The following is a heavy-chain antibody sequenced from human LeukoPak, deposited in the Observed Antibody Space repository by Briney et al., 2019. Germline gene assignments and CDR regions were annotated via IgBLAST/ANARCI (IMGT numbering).Heavy chain of an antibody. CDR2: ISSSTSTI. CDR3: ARLPVVPAAIIYYYYYYMDV. CDR1: GFTFSSYS. J-gene: IGHJ6*03. V-gene: IGHV3-48*01. D-gene: IGHD2-2*01. Sequence: GGTLRLSCSASGFTFSSYSMNWVRQAPGKGLEWVSYISSSTSTIYYADSVKGRFTISRDNAKNSLYLQMNSLRAEDTAVYYCARLPVVPAAIIYYYYYYMDVWGRGTTVTVSS.